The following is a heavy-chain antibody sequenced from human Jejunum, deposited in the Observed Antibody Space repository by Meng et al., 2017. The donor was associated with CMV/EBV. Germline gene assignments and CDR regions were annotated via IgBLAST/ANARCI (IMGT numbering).Heavy chain of an antibody. V-gene: IGHV1-69*13. J-gene: IGHJ4*02. CDR2: LIAVFDKT. Sequence: QVKLVQLGAEVKKPGSSVKVACKTSGDSFSTQTFSWVRQAPGQGLEWMGGLIAVFDKTKAAPRFQDRVTFTADESTSTAYMELSSLTFDDTAVYFCARGRRNEPLFDYWGQGTLVTVSS. CDR3: ARGRRNEPLFDY. D-gene: IGHD1-14*01. CDR1: GDSFSTQT.